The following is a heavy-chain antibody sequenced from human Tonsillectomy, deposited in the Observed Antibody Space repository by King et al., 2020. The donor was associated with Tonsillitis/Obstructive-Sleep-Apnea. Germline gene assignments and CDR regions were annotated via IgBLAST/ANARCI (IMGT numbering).Heavy chain of an antibody. CDR2: LYYSGST. V-gene: IGHV4-59*01. CDR3: ARDMVLEAGGDAFDI. CDR1: GGSISSYY. Sequence: QLQESGPGLVKPSETLSLTCTVSGGSISSYYWSWIRQPPGKGLEWIGYLYYSGSTNYNPSPNSRVTISVDTSKNQFSLKLSSVTAADTAVYYCARDMVLEAGGDAFDIWGQGTMVTVSS. D-gene: IGHD2-8*01. J-gene: IGHJ3*02.